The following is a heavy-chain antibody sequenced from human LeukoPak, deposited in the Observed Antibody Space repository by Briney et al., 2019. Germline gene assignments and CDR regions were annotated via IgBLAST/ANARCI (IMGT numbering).Heavy chain of an antibody. V-gene: IGHV4-59*01. D-gene: IGHD3-22*01. CDR1: GGSISNYY. CDR2: IYYSGST. J-gene: IGHJ4*02. Sequence: SETLSLTCTVSGGSISNYYWSWIRQPPGKGLEWIGYIYYSGSTNYNPSLKNRVTISVDTSKNQFPLKLSSVTAADTAVYYCARGTVLNYYDSSGYHKSPGSVDYWGQGTLVTVSS. CDR3: ARGTVLNYYDSSGYHKSPGSVDY.